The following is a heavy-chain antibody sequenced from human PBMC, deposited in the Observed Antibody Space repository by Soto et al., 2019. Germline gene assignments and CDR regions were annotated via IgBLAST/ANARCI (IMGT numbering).Heavy chain of an antibody. D-gene: IGHD3-22*01. Sequence: GQALKISCKGSGYIFTSYWIGWVRQMPGKGLEWMGIIYPGDSDTRYSPSFQGQVTISADKSISTAYLQWSSLKASDTAMYYCARCADSSGYYYVSWFDPWGQRTLVPASS. CDR2: IYPGDSDT. CDR3: ARCADSSGYYYVSWFDP. CDR1: GYIFTSYW. J-gene: IGHJ5*02. V-gene: IGHV5-51*01.